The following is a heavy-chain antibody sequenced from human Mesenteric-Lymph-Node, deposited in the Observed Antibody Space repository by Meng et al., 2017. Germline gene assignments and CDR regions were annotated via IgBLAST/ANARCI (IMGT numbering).Heavy chain of an antibody. CDR2: INPNSGGT. J-gene: IGHJ6*02. D-gene: IGHD2-15*01. CDR3: ARSNCSGGSCYHDPPLFDYYYGMDV. CDR1: GFTFSSYG. V-gene: IGHV1-2*02. Sequence: GESLKISCAASGFTFSSYGMHWVRQAPGQGLEWMGWINPNSGGTNYAQKFQGRVTMTRDTSISTAYMELSRLRSDDTAVYYCARSNCSGGSCYHDPPLFDYYYGMDVWGQGTTVTVSS.